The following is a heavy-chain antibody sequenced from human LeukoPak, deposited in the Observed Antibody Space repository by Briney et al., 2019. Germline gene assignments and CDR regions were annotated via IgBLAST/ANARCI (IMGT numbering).Heavy chain of an antibody. V-gene: IGHV3-11*01. CDR2: ISSSGSTI. D-gene: IGHD6-6*01. Sequence: GGSLRLSCAASGFTFSDYYMSWIRQAPGKGLEWVSYISSSGSTIYCADSVKGRFTISRDNAKNSLYLQMNSLRAEDTAVYYCARDLGIAARCFDYWGQGTLVTVSS. J-gene: IGHJ4*02. CDR3: ARDLGIAARCFDY. CDR1: GFTFSDYY.